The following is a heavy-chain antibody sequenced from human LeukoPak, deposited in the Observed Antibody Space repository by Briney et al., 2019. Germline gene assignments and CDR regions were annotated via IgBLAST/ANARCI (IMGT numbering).Heavy chain of an antibody. CDR1: GFTFSRTV. D-gene: IGHD6-19*01. CDR3: VKDVWTAVAASTALLDR. J-gene: IGHJ5*02. CDR2: IRSSGVST. V-gene: IGHV3-64D*09. Sequence: GGSLRLSCSASGFTFSRTVMHWVRQAPGKGLEYVSGIRSSGVSTSYAESVKGRFTISRDNSKNTMYLQMDSLRAEDTAVYYCVKDVWTAVAASTALLDRWGQGTLVTVSS.